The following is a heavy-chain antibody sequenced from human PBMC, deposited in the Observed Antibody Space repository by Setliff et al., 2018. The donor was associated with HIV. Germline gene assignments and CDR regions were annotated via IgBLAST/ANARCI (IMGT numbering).Heavy chain of an antibody. CDR3: ARGSGLGSGSYGEVNWFDP. CDR1: GGSFSGYY. V-gene: IGHV4-34*01. Sequence: SETLSLTCAVYGGSFSGYYWSWLRQPPGKGLEWIGEVNHSGSTNYNPSLKSRVTISVDTSKNQFSLKLSSVTAADTAVYYCARGSGLGSGSYGEVNWFDPWGQGTLVTVSS. CDR2: VNHSGST. J-gene: IGHJ5*02. D-gene: IGHD3-10*01.